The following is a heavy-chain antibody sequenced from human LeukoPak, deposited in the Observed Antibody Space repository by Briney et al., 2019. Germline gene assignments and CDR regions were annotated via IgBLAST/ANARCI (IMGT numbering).Heavy chain of an antibody. CDR2: ISGRYGHT. CDR3: AKGTIAAAGTDCDY. Sequence: GGSLRLSCAASGFTFSSYAMSWVRQAPGKGLEWVSAISGRYGHTYYADSVKGRFTISRDNSKDTLFLHMSSLRAEDTAVYYCAKGTIAAAGTDCDYWGQGTQVTVSS. D-gene: IGHD6-13*01. J-gene: IGHJ4*02. CDR1: GFTFSSYA. V-gene: IGHV3-23*01.